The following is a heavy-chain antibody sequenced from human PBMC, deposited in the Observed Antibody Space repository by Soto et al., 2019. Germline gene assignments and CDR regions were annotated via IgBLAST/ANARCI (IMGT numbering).Heavy chain of an antibody. Sequence: SVKVSCKASGGTFSSYTISWVRQAPGQGLEWMGRIIPILGIANYAQKFQGRVTITADKSTSAAYMELSSLRSEDTAVYYCASYITYYYDSSYRYWGQGTLVTVSS. V-gene: IGHV1-69*02. CDR3: ASYITYYYDSSYRY. CDR2: IIPILGIA. D-gene: IGHD3-22*01. J-gene: IGHJ4*02. CDR1: GGTFSSYT.